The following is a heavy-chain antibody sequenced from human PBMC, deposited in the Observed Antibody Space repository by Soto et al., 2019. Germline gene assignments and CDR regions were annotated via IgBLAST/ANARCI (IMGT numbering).Heavy chain of an antibody. CDR2: SRNEANSYTT. J-gene: IGHJ4*02. CDR1: GFTFSDYH. D-gene: IGHD3-16*01. CDR3: ARVSVMPDS. V-gene: IGHV3-72*01. Sequence: GWSLRLSCAASGFTFSDYHMDWVRQAPGRGLEWVGRSRNEANSYTTEYAASVKDRFFISRHDSKNSLYLQMDSLQTEDTAVYYFARVSVMPDSWGQGTLVTVS.